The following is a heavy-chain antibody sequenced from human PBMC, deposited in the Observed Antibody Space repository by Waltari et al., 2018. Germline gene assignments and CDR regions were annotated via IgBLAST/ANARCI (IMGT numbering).Heavy chain of an antibody. V-gene: IGHV3-7*01. CDR3: ARAYYYGSGYCLDY. CDR2: INQGGGEK. D-gene: IGHD3-10*01. J-gene: IGHJ4*02. CDR1: GFAFSSFW. Sequence: EVQLMEFGGGLVQPGGSLRLSCATSGFAFSSFWMSWVRQAPGKGLEWVANINQGGGEKSYVDSVKGRFTISRDNAKNSLYLQMNSLRAEDTAIYYCARAYYYGSGYCLDYWGQGTLVTVSS.